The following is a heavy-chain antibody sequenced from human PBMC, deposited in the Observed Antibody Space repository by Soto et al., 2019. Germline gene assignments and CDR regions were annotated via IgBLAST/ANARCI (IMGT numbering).Heavy chain of an antibody. V-gene: IGHV2-5*02. Sequence: QITLKESGPTLVKPTQTLTLTCTFSGFSLPTDRVGVGWIRQPPGKALEWLAVIYWDDSKTYRPSLKSRLTITKCTSKNQVALTMTHMDPVDTATYYCAHAYGGRSLYWGQGTLVPVSS. J-gene: IGHJ4*02. CDR2: IYWDDSK. CDR1: GFSLPTDRVG. CDR3: AHAYGGRSLY. D-gene: IGHD1-26*01.